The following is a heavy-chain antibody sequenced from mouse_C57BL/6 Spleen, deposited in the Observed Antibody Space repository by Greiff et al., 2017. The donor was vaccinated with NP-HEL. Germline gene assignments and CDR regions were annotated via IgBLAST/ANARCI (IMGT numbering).Heavy chain of an antibody. J-gene: IGHJ1*03. CDR1: GYAFSSYW. CDR2: IYPGDGDT. V-gene: IGHV1-80*01. CDR3: ARTGSNYGYFDV. D-gene: IGHD2-5*01. Sequence: VKLMESGAELVKPGASVKISCKASGYAFSSYWMNWVKQRPGKGPEWIGQIYPGDGDTNYNGKFKGKATLTADKSSSTAYMQLSSLTSEDSAVYFCARTGSNYGYFDVWGTGTTVTVSS.